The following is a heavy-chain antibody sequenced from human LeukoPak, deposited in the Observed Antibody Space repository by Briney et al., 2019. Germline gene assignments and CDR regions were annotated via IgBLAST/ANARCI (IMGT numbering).Heavy chain of an antibody. CDR2: VYASGST. CDR1: GVSISSYH. CDR3: ARDLAYSPHTYYYYSYMDI. J-gene: IGHJ6*03. D-gene: IGHD4-11*01. V-gene: IGHV4-4*07. Sequence: SETLCLTCNVSGVSISSYHWSWIRQTAGKGLEWIGRVYASGSTNYNPSLQSRLTMSVDTSKSQFSLKLTSVTAADTAVYYCARDLAYSPHTYYYYSYMDIWGKGTTVTVSS.